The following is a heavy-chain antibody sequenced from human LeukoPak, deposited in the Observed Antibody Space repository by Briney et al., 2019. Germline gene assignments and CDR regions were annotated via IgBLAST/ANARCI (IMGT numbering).Heavy chain of an antibody. D-gene: IGHD5-12*01. CDR1: GDSISSGAYS. CDR2: IYYGGSA. V-gene: IGHV4-30-4*07. J-gene: IGHJ3*02. Sequence: PSETLSLTCAVSGDSISSGAYSWSWIRQPPGKGLEWIWYIYYGGSAYYNPSLKSRVIISVDTTKNQFSLNLSSVTAADTAVYYCARDSSRGYSANDWGDAFDIWGQGTMVTVSS. CDR3: ARDSSRGYSANDWGDAFDI.